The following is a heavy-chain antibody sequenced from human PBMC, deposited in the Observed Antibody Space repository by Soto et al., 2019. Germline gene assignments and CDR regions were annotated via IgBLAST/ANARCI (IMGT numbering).Heavy chain of an antibody. CDR2: IYYTGNT. D-gene: IGHD3-10*01. V-gene: IGHV4-30-4*01. Sequence: QVQLQESGPGLVKPSQTLSLTCTVSGDSISSGDYYWSWIRQPPGKGLEWIGYIYYTGNTYYNPSLKRRVTITMDTSKNQLSLMLSSVTAADTAVYFCARDRVRGSRTYAGFDPWGQGTLVTVSS. CDR3: ARDRVRGSRTYAGFDP. CDR1: GDSISSGDYY. J-gene: IGHJ5*02.